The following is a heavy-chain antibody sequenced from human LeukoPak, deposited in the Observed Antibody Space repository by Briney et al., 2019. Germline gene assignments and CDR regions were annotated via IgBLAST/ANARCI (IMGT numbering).Heavy chain of an antibody. CDR1: GFTVSNNY. V-gene: IGHV3-21*01. CDR2: ISIGGDYI. Sequence: GGSLRLSCVASGFTVSNNYMSWFRQAPGKGLEWVSSISIGGDYIYYADSVKGRFTISRDNAKNSLFLQMNSLRTDDAAMYYCARVGVASGVFFIWGQGTMVTVSS. D-gene: IGHD5/OR15-5a*01. J-gene: IGHJ3*02. CDR3: ARVGVASGVFFI.